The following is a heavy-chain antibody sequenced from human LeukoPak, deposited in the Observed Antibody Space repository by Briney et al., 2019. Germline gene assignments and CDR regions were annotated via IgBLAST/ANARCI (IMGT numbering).Heavy chain of an antibody. Sequence: GGSLRLSCAASEFTFSIYAMHWVRQAPGKGLEYVSSITSNGDNTYYADSVKGRFTTSRDNSKDTLYLQMGSLRPEDMAVYYCARDRAGVGEYWGQGTLVTVSS. CDR2: ITSNGDNT. J-gene: IGHJ4*02. CDR3: ARDRAGVGEY. D-gene: IGHD2-8*01. CDR1: EFTFSIYA. V-gene: IGHV3-64*02.